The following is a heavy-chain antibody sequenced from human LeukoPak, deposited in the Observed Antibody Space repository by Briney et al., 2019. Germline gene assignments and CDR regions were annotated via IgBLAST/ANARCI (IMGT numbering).Heavy chain of an antibody. D-gene: IGHD5-12*01. V-gene: IGHV1-2*02. CDR2: IDPSTGST. CDR1: GYTFTGYY. CDR3: AXXXXXTLVGXVATGHYFDF. Sequence: ASVKVSCKASGYTFTGYYMHWVRQAPGQGLGWMGWIDPSTGSTNYAQKFEGRVTLTRDTSISTAYMELRRLRSGATAIYYCAXXXXXTLVGXVATGHYFDFWXQGTLVSVSS. J-gene: IGHJ4*02.